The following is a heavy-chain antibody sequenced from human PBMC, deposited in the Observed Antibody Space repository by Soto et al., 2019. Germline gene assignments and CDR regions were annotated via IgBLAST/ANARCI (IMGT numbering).Heavy chain of an antibody. D-gene: IGHD1-1*01. CDR2: IYRDDDR. Sequence: QITLKESGPTLVKPTQTLTLTCTFSGFSLSTSGVGVGWIRQPPGKAPEYLALIYRDDDRRYSPSLRSRLTITKDTSKNQVVLTMTNMDPVETATYYCAHCTTGTTPEYVFDIWGQGQWSPSLQ. V-gene: IGHV2-5*02. CDR3: AHCTTGTTPEYVFDI. J-gene: IGHJ3*02. CDR1: GFSLSTSGVG.